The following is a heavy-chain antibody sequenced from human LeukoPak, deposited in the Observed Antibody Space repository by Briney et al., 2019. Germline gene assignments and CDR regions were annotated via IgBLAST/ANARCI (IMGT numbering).Heavy chain of an antibody. D-gene: IGHD2-21*02. CDR2: IRYDGSNK. V-gene: IGHV3-30*02. Sequence: PGGSLRLSCAASGFTFSSYGMHWVRQAPGKGLEWVAFIRYDGSNKYYADSVKGRFTISRDNSKNTLYLQMNSLRAEDTAVYYCARDSAKGDWSRYLDYWGQGTLVTVSS. CDR3: ARDSAKGDWSRYLDY. CDR1: GFTFSSYG. J-gene: IGHJ4*02.